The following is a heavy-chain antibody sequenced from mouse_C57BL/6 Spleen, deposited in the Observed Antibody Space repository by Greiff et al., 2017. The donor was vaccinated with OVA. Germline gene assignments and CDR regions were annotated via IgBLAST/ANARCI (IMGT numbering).Heavy chain of an antibody. Sequence: VQLQQPGAELVKPGASVKLSCKASGYTFTSYWMHWVKQRPGQGLEWIGMIHPNSGSTNYNEKSKSKATLTVDKSSSTAYMQLSSLTSEDSAVYYCARNDYDGGFAYWGQGTLVTVSA. CDR3: ARNDYDGGFAY. V-gene: IGHV1-64*01. J-gene: IGHJ3*01. D-gene: IGHD2-4*01. CDR2: IHPNSGST. CDR1: GYTFTSYW.